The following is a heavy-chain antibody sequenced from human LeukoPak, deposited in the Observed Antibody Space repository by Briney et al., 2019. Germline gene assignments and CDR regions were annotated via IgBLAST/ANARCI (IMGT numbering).Heavy chain of an antibody. CDR3: AQGYCSGGSCYSPWFDP. V-gene: IGHV1-69*04. J-gene: IGHJ5*02. CDR1: GGTFSSYA. CDR2: IIPILGIA. D-gene: IGHD2-15*01. Sequence: GASVKVSCKASGGTFSSYAISWVRQAPGQGLEWMGRIIPILGIANYAQKFQGRVTITADKSTSTAYMELSSLRSEDTAVYYCAQGYCSGGSCYSPWFDPWGQGTLVTVSS.